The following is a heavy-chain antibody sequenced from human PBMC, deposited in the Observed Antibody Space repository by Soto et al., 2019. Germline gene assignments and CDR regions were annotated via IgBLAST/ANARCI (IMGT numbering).Heavy chain of an antibody. V-gene: IGHV1-2*04. J-gene: IGHJ5*02. CDR2: INPNSGGT. Sequence: ASVKVSCKASGYTFTGYYMHWVRQAPGQGLEWMGWINPNSGGTNYAQKFQGWVTMTRDTSISTAYMELSRLRSDDTAVYYCARALSSIAAREGANWFDPWGQGTLVTVSS. D-gene: IGHD6-6*01. CDR3: ARALSSIAAREGANWFDP. CDR1: GYTFTGYY.